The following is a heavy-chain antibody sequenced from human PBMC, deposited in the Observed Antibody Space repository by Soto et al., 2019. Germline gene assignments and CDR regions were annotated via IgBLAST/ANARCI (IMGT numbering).Heavy chain of an antibody. CDR2: IYYSGST. CDR1: GGSISSSSYY. V-gene: IGHV4-39*01. J-gene: IGHJ2*01. Sequence: QLQLQESGPGLVKPSETLSLTCTVSGGSISSSSYYWGWIRQPPGKGREWIGSIYYSGSTYYNPSLKSRVTISVDTSKNQFSLKLSSVTAADTAVYYCARGSSGSWGNWYFDLWGRGTLVTVSS. D-gene: IGHD2-15*01. CDR3: ARGSSGSWGNWYFDL.